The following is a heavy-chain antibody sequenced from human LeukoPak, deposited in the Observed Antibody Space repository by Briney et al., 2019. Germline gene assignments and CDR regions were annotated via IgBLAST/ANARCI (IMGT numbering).Heavy chain of an antibody. D-gene: IGHD5-18*01. CDR2: IWYDGSNK. V-gene: IGHV3-33*01. Sequence: GGSLRLSCAASGFTFSSYGMHWVRQAPGKGLEWVAVIWYDGSNKYYADSVKGRFTISRDNSKNTLYLQMNSLRAEDTAVYYCARDPGYSYGIPFDYWAREPWSPSPQ. CDR1: GFTFSSYG. CDR3: ARDPGYSYGIPFDY. J-gene: IGHJ4*02.